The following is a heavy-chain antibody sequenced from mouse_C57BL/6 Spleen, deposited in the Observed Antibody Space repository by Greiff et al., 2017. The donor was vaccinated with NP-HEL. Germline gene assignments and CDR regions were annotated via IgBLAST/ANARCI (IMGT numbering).Heavy chain of an antibody. CDR1: GYTFTDYE. V-gene: IGHV1-15*01. CDR3: TRGGAYPWFAY. CDR2: IDPETGGT. D-gene: IGHD3-1*01. J-gene: IGHJ3*01. Sequence: QVQLQQSGAELVRPGASVTLSCKASGYTFTDYEMHWVKQTPVHGLEWIGAIDPETGGTAYNQKFKGKAILTADKSSSTAYMELRSLTSEDSAVYYCTRGGAYPWFAYWGQGTLVTVSA.